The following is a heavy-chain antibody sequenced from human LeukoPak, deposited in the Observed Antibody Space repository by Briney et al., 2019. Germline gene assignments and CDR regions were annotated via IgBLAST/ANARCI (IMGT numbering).Heavy chain of an antibody. Sequence: SETLSLTCAVYGGSFSGDYWRWIRQPPGKGLEWIGEINHSGSTNYNPSLKSRVTISVDTSKNQFSLKLSSVTAADTDVYYCERVRLHLTGYYREVKHLDIWGQGTVVTVSS. CDR2: INHSGST. CDR3: ERVRLHLTGYYREVKHLDI. D-gene: IGHD3-9*01. V-gene: IGHV4-34*01. CDR1: GGSFSGDY. J-gene: IGHJ3*02.